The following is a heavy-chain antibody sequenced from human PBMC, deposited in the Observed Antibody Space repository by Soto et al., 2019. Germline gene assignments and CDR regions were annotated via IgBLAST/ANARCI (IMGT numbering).Heavy chain of an antibody. CDR2: IYYSGST. J-gene: IGHJ5*02. D-gene: IGHD3-10*01. CDR3: ARQGFENWFDP. CDR1: GGSISSSSYY. Sequence: QLQLQESGPGLVKPSETLSLTCTVSGGSISSSSYYWGWIRQPPGKGLEWIGSIYYSGSTYYNPSLKSRVTISVDTSKNQFSLKLSSVTAADTAVYYCARQGFENWFDPWGQGTLVTVSS. V-gene: IGHV4-39*01.